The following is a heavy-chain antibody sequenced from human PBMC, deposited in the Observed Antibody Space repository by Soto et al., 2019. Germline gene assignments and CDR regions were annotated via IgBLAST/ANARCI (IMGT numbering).Heavy chain of an antibody. CDR1: GFTFEDYA. Sequence: ALRLSCAASGFTFEDYAMHWVRQAPGKGLEWVSGISWNSGSIGYADSVKGRFTISRDNAKNSLYLQMNSLRAEDTALYYCAKDKDFWSGYYFDYWGQGTLVTSPQ. CDR3: AKDKDFWSGYYFDY. CDR2: ISWNSGSI. D-gene: IGHD3-3*01. V-gene: IGHV3-9*01. J-gene: IGHJ4*02.